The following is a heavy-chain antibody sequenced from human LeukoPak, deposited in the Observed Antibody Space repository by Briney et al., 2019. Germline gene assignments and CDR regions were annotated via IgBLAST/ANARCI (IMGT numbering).Heavy chain of an antibody. Sequence: SGGSLRLSCAASGFTFSDYYMNWIRQAPGKGLEWVSYISSTSIYTDYTDSVKGRFTISRDNAKNSLYLQMNSLRAEDTAVYYCARGGRIAMVRGNWFDPWGQGTPVTVSS. CDR2: ISSTSIYT. V-gene: IGHV3-11*06. CDR1: GFTFSDYY. D-gene: IGHD3-10*01. CDR3: ARGGRIAMVRGNWFDP. J-gene: IGHJ5*02.